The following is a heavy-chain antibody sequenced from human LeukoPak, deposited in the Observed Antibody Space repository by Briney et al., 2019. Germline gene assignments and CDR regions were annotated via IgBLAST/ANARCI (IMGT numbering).Heavy chain of an antibody. CDR1: GGTFSSYA. CDR3: AKSTAHSYYGMDV. Sequence: ASVKVSCTASGGTFSSYAISWVRQAPGQGLEWMGGIIPIFGTANYAQKFQGRVTITADESTSTAYMELSSLRSEDTAVYYCAKSTAHSYYGMDVWGQGTTVTVSS. J-gene: IGHJ6*02. V-gene: IGHV1-69*13. D-gene: IGHD5-18*01. CDR2: IIPIFGTA.